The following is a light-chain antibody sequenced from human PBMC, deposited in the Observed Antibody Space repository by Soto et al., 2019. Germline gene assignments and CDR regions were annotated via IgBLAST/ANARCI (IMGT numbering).Light chain of an antibody. CDR1: QYISNN. CDR2: GAS. J-gene: IGKJ5*01. Sequence: EIAMTQSPATLSVSLGERATLSCRASQYISNNLAWYQQRPGQAPSRLIYGASTRSTGVPARFSGSGSGTDFLLRISGQQSEDSAVYYCQQYNHWSSITFGPGTRLEIK. V-gene: IGKV3-15*01. CDR3: QQYNHWSSIT.